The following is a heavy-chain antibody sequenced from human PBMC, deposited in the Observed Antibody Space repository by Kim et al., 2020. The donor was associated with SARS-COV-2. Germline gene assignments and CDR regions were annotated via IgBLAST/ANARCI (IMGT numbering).Heavy chain of an antibody. CDR1: GYTFTNYA. J-gene: IGHJ6*02. D-gene: IGHD2-2*02. Sequence: ASVKVSCKASGYTFTNYAIHWVRQAPGERLEWMGLISVASGNTKYSQKFQGRLTITRDTSASTAYMELSSLRSEDASIYYCARKGVATAAISSYHYAMDVWGQGTTVTVSS. CDR3: ARKGVATAAISSYHYAMDV. CDR2: ISVASGNT. V-gene: IGHV1-3*01.